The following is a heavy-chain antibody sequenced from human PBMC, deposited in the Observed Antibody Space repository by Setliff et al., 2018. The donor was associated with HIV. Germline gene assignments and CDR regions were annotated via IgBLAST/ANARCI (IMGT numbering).Heavy chain of an antibody. J-gene: IGHJ6*03. D-gene: IGHD1-26*01. V-gene: IGHV3-48*03. CDR2: ISSSGSTI. Sequence: GGSLRLSCAASGFTFSSYEINWVRQAPGKGLEWLSYISSSGSTIYYADSVKGRFTISRDNAKNSLYLQMNSLRAEDTAVYYCARVSELLAYYMDVWGKGTTVTVSS. CDR1: GFTFSSYE. CDR3: ARVSELLAYYMDV.